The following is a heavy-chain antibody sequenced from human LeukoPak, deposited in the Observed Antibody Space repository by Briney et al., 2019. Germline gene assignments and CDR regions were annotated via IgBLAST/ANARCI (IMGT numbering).Heavy chain of an antibody. Sequence: GGSLRLSCLAFGSTFSNSWMTWVRQAPGRGLEWVANIKEDGSDKQYVDSVRGRFTISRDNAKNSVSLQMDGLRAEDTAVYHCVRESDVWSGPGIGRPLDVWGKGTTVTVSS. CDR3: VRESDVWSGPGIGRPLDV. D-gene: IGHD3-3*01. CDR2: IKEDGSDK. V-gene: IGHV3-7*01. J-gene: IGHJ6*04. CDR1: GSTFSNSW.